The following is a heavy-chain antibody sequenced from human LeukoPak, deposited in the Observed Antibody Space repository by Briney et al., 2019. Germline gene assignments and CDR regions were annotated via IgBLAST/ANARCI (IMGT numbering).Heavy chain of an antibody. Sequence: GGSLRLSCAASGFTFSIYAMHWVRQAPGKGLEWVAVISYDGSNKYYADSVKGRFTISRDNSKNTLYLQMNSLRAEDTAVYYCARDHCSSTSCYTDLIAYYGMDVWGQGTTVTVSS. CDR3: ARDHCSSTSCYTDLIAYYGMDV. J-gene: IGHJ6*02. CDR2: ISYDGSNK. D-gene: IGHD2-2*02. V-gene: IGHV3-30-3*01. CDR1: GFTFSIYA.